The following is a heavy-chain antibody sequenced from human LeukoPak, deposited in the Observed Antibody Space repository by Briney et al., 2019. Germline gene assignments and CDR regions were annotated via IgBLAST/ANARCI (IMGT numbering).Heavy chain of an antibody. CDR3: ARDDSYGQRNFDY. Sequence: GGPLSLSCAPSRFTLSSYSMIWVRQAPGKAGEGVSSMSRCSSYIYYADSVKGRFTISRDNAKNSLYLQMSSLSAEDTAVYYCARDDSYGQRNFDYGGQGTLVTVSS. D-gene: IGHD5-18*01. V-gene: IGHV3-21*01. CDR1: RFTLSSYS. CDR2: MSRCSSYI. J-gene: IGHJ4*02.